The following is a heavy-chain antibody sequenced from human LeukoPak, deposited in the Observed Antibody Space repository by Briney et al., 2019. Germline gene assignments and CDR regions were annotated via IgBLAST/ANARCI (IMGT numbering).Heavy chain of an antibody. CDR2: IYHSGST. CDR1: GYSISSGYY. D-gene: IGHD3-10*01. V-gene: IGHV4-38-2*01. Sequence: SETLSLTCAVSGYSISSGYYWGWIRQPPGKGLEWIGSIYHSGSTYYNPSLKSRVTISVDTSKNQFSLKLSSVTAPDTAVYYCARVVTMVRGWGQGTLVTVSS. CDR3: ARVVTMVRG. J-gene: IGHJ4*02.